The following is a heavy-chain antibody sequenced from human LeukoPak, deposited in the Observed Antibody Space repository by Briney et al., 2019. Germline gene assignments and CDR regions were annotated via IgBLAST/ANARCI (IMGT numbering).Heavy chain of an antibody. Sequence: GGSLRLSCAASGFTFSDYYMSWIRQAPGQGLEWVSYISSSGMTIYYADSVKGRFTISRDNAKNTLYLQMNGLRAEDTAVYYCARQSSSDSRDYWGQGTLVTVSS. CDR1: GFTFSDYY. V-gene: IGHV3-11*01. J-gene: IGHJ4*02. D-gene: IGHD6-6*01. CDR3: ARQSSSDSRDY. CDR2: ISSSGMTI.